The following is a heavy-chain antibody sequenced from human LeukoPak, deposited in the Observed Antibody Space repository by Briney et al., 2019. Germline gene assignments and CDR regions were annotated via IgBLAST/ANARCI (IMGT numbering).Heavy chain of an antibody. CDR2: INHSGST. D-gene: IGHD3-22*01. CDR1: GGSFSGYY. CDR3: ARTHHPVDSSGYYYPDYFDY. Sequence: SETLSLTCAVYGGSFSGYYWSWLRQPPGRGLEWMGEINHSGSTNYNPSLKRRVTISVDTSKNKFSLTMSCGTAAGTAVYYCARTHHPVDSSGYYYPDYFDYWGQGTLVTVSS. V-gene: IGHV4-34*01. J-gene: IGHJ4*02.